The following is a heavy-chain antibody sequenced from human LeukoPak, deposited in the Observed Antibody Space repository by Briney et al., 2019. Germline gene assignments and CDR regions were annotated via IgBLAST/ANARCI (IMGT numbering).Heavy chain of an antibody. V-gene: IGHV3-74*01. J-gene: IGHJ4*02. CDR2: IFNDGSRT. CDR3: AKEGQWLSHGGFDY. D-gene: IGHD6-19*01. CDR1: GFTFSSYW. Sequence: PGGSLRLSCAASGFTFSSYWMHWVRQAPGKGLVWVSRIFNDGSRTNYADSVNGRLTISRDNSKNTLYLQMNSLRAEDTAVYYCAKEGQWLSHGGFDYWGQGTLVTVSS.